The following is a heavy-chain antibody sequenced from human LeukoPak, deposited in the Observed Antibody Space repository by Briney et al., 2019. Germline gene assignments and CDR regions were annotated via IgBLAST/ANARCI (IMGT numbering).Heavy chain of an antibody. CDR1: GYTFTGYY. D-gene: IGHD2-2*01. J-gene: IGHJ5*02. CDR2: VNPNSGGT. CDR3: ARDFPYNPRYCSSTSCSSP. Sequence: GASVKVSCKASGYTFTGYYMHWVRQAPGQGLEWMGWVNPNSGGTNYAQKFQGRVTMTRDTSISTAYMKLSRLRSDDTAVYYCARDFPYNPRYCSSTSCSSPWGQGTLVTVSS. V-gene: IGHV1-2*02.